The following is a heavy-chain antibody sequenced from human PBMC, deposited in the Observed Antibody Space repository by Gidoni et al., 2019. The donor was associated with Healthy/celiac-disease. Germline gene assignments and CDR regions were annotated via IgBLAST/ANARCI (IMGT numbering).Heavy chain of an antibody. V-gene: IGHV5-10-1*03. Sequence: EVQLVQSGAEVKKPGESLRISCKGSGYSFTSYWISWVRQMPGKGLEWMGGSDPSDSYTNYSPSFQGHVTISADKSISTAYLQWSSLKASDTAMYYCARSYKQLVRPWIYYGMDVWGQGTTVTVSS. CDR3: ARSYKQLVRPWIYYGMDV. CDR1: GYSFTSYW. J-gene: IGHJ6*02. D-gene: IGHD6-6*01. CDR2: SDPSDSYT.